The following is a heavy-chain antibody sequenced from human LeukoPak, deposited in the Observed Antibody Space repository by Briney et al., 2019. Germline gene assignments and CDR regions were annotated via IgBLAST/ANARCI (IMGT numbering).Heavy chain of an antibody. D-gene: IGHD6-13*01. J-gene: IGHJ4*02. V-gene: IGHV3-7*01. CDR3: AREQQLVLVEGGVDY. Sequence: GGSLRPSCAASGFTFSSYWMSWVRQAPGKGPEWVANIKQDGSEKYYVDSVKGRFTISRDNAKNSLYLQMNSLRAEDTAVYYCAREQQLVLVEGGVDYWGQGTLVTVSS. CDR1: GFTFSSYW. CDR2: IKQDGSEK.